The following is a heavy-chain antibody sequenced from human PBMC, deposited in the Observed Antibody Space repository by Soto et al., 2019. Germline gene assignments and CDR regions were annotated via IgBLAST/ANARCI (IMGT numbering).Heavy chain of an antibody. J-gene: IGHJ6*02. Sequence: QVQLQQWGAGLLKPSETLSLTCAVYGGSFSGYYWSWIRQPPGKGLEWIGEINHSGSTNYNPSLKSRDTISVDTSKTQFSLKLSSVTAADTAVYYCARVAGRYYYGMDVWGQGTTVTVSS. CDR1: GGSFSGYY. CDR2: INHSGST. CDR3: ARVAGRYYYGMDV. V-gene: IGHV4-34*01.